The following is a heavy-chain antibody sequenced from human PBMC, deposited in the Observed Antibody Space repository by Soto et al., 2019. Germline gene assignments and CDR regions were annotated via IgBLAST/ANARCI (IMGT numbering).Heavy chain of an antibody. CDR3: AREYYDYVWGSYRYPRRGYFDY. J-gene: IGHJ4*02. CDR1: GGTFSSYA. D-gene: IGHD3-16*02. CDR2: IIPIFGTA. Sequence: SVKVSCKASGGTFSSYAISWVRQAPGQGLEWMGGIIPIFGTANYAQKFQGRVTITADESTSTAYMELSSLRSEDTAVYYCAREYYDYVWGSYRYPRRGYFDYWGQGTLVTVSS. V-gene: IGHV1-69*13.